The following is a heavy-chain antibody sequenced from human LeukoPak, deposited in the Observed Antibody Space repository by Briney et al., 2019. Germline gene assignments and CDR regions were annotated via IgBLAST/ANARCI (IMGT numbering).Heavy chain of an antibody. J-gene: IGHJ4*02. Sequence: ASVEVSCKASGGTFSSYAISWVRQAPGQGLEWMGGIIPIFGTANYAQKFQGRVTITADESTSTAYMELSSLRSEDTAVYYCARVGRVVGQPVFDYWGQGTLVTVSS. V-gene: IGHV1-69*13. D-gene: IGHD2-15*01. CDR1: GGTFSSYA. CDR3: ARVGRVVGQPVFDY. CDR2: IIPIFGTA.